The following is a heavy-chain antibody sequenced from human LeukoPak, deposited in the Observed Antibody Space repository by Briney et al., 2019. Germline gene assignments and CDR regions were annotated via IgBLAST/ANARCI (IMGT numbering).Heavy chain of an antibody. Sequence: SETLSLTCTVSGGSISSSSYYWGWIRQPTGKGLEWIGSIYYSGSTYYNPSLKSRVTISVDTSKNQFSLKLSSVTAADTAVYYWARQPQRGRHFDYWGQGTLVTVSS. CDR3: ARQPQRGRHFDY. CDR1: GGSISSSSYY. D-gene: IGHD2-2*01. V-gene: IGHV4-39*01. J-gene: IGHJ4*02. CDR2: IYYSGST.